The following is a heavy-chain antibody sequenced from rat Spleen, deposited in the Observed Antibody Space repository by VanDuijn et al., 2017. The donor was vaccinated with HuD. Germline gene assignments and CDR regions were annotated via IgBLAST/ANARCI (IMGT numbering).Heavy chain of an antibody. D-gene: IGHD1-2*01. V-gene: IGHV5-25*01. CDR3: ARADSSYRMFAY. J-gene: IGHJ3*01. Sequence: EVELVESGGGLVQPGGSMKLSCAASGFTFSNYGMAWVRQAPKKGLEWVAYISYDGGSTYYRDSVKGRFTISRDNAKSTLYLQMDSLRSEDTATYYCARADSSYRMFAYWGQGTLVTVSS. CDR1: GFTFSNYG. CDR2: ISYDGGST.